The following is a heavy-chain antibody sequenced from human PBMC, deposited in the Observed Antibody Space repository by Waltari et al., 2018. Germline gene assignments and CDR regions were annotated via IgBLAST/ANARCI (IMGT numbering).Heavy chain of an antibody. J-gene: IGHJ4*02. CDR3: ARDRWGESHGYGY. Sequence: QVQLVQSGVEVKKPGASVRVSCKASGYTFTVYYLHWLRQAPGQGPEWKGWINPNNGATHYAQKFQGRVTMTRDTSINTAYLEVTSDDTAVYFCARDRWGESHGYGYWGRGTLVTVSS. D-gene: IGHD7-27*01. CDR2: INPNNGAT. V-gene: IGHV1-2*02. CDR1: GYTFTVYY.